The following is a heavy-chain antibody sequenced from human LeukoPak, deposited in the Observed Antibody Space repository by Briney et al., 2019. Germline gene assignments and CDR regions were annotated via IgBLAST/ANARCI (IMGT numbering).Heavy chain of an antibody. Sequence: MPSETLSLTCTVSGGSISSYYWTWVRQPPRKGLEWIGYISNSGSTNYNPSLKSRVTISVDTSKNQFSLKLSSVTAADTAVYYCARSGDGYKSWHYFDYWGQGTLVTVSS. CDR1: GGSISSYY. D-gene: IGHD5-24*01. V-gene: IGHV4-59*01. CDR2: ISNSGST. CDR3: ARSGDGYKSWHYFDY. J-gene: IGHJ4*02.